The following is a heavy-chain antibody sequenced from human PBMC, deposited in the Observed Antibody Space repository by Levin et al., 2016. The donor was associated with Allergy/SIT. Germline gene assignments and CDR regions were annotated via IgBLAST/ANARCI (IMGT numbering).Heavy chain of an antibody. CDR1: GGSISVGGFY. CDR2: IDYSGST. CDR3: ARSGGYCSGGTCLTEDY. V-gene: IGHV4-31*03. Sequence: SETLSLTCTVSGGSISVGGFYWNWIRQHPGKGLEWIGYIDYSGSTYYNPSLQSRLTISVNPSKNQFSLKVFSVTAADTAVYYCARSGGYCSGGTCLTEDYWGQGTQVTVSS. D-gene: IGHD2-15*01. J-gene: IGHJ4*02.